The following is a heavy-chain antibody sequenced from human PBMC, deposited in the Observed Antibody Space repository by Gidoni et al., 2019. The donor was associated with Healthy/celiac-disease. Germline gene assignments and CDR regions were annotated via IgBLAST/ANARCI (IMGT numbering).Heavy chain of an antibody. CDR2: IIPIFGTA. Sequence: QVQLVQSGAEVKKPGSSVKVSCKASGGTYSSYAISWVRQAPGQGLEWMGGIIPIFGTANYAQKFQGRVTITADESTSTAYMELSSLRSEDTAVYYCARAQTHYSYCGGDCYNWFDPWGQGTLVTVSS. J-gene: IGHJ5*02. V-gene: IGHV1-69*01. D-gene: IGHD2-21*02. CDR1: GGTYSSYA. CDR3: ARAQTHYSYCGGDCYNWFDP.